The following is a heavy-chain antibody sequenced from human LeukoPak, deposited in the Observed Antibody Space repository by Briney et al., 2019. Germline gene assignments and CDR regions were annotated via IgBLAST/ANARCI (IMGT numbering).Heavy chain of an antibody. V-gene: IGHV3-9*01. CDR2: ISWNSGSI. J-gene: IGHJ4*02. CDR3: AKDTGYYDSSGYYYVGGGYFDY. Sequence: PGGSLRLSCAASGFTFDDYAMHWVRQAPGKGLEWVSGISWNSGSIVYADSVKGRFTISRDNAKNSLYLQMNSLRAEDTALYYCAKDTGYYDSSGYYYVGGGYFDYWGQGTLVTVSS. CDR1: GFTFDDYA. D-gene: IGHD3-22*01.